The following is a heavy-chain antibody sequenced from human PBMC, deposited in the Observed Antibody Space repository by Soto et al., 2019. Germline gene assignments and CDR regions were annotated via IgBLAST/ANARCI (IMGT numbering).Heavy chain of an antibody. CDR3: ARDGVGPFDY. CDR2: TTYSGNT. D-gene: IGHD3-3*01. Sequence: QVQLQESGPGLLKPSETLSLTCTISGGSVSTYYWSWIRQPPGKELEWIGLTTYSGNTNYNPSLKSRVAMAVDTSKNQFSLTLSSVTAADTAVYYCARDGVGPFDYWCQGTLVTVSS. CDR1: GGSVSTYY. V-gene: IGHV4-59*02. J-gene: IGHJ4*02.